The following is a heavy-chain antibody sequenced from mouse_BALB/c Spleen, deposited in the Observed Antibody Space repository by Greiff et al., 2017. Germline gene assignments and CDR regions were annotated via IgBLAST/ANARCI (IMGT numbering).Heavy chain of an antibody. J-gene: IGHJ1*01. CDR2: ISSGSSTI. CDR1: GFTFSSFG. V-gene: IGHV5-17*02. CDR3: AREGYGYDGSRDFDV. D-gene: IGHD2-2*01. Sequence: EVQLVESGGGLVQPGGSRKLSCAASGFTFSSFGMHWVRQAPEKGLEWVAYISSGSSTIYYADTVKGRFTISRDNPKNTLFLQITSLRSEDTAMYYCAREGYGYDGSRDFDVWGAGTTVTVSS.